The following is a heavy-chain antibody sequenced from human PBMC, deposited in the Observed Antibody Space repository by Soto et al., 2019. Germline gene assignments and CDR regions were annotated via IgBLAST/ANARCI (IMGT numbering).Heavy chain of an antibody. V-gene: IGHV3-23*01. CDR3: ARAPVYDFWSGYYRRYYGMDV. CDR2: ISGSGGST. Sequence: GGSLRLSCAASGFTFSSYAMSWVRQAPGKGLEWVSAISGSGGSTYYADSVKGRFTISRDNSKNTLYLQMNSLRAEDTAVYYCARAPVYDFWSGYYRRYYGMDVWGQGTTVTVSS. J-gene: IGHJ6*02. D-gene: IGHD3-3*01. CDR1: GFTFSSYA.